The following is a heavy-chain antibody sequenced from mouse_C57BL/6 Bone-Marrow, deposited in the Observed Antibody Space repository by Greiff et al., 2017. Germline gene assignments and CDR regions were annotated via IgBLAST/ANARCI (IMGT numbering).Heavy chain of an antibody. J-gene: IGHJ4*01. D-gene: IGHD2-4*01. CDR3: TRPSIYYDYLYAMDY. Sequence: EVKLMESGGGLVQPGGSMKLSCAASGFTFSDAWMDWVRQSPEKGLEWVAEIRNKANNHATYYAESVKGRFTISRDDSKSSVYLQMNSLRAEDTGIYYCTRPSIYYDYLYAMDYWGQGTSVTVSS. CDR1: GFTFSDAW. CDR2: IRNKANNHAT. V-gene: IGHV6-6*01.